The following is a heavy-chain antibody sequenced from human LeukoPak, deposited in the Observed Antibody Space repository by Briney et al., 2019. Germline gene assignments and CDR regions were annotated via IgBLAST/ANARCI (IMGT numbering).Heavy chain of an antibody. CDR2: INTNTGNP. V-gene: IGHV7-4-1*02. CDR3: ARARVLQLWNRNWFDP. D-gene: IGHD5-18*01. Sequence: ASVKVSCKASGYTFTSYAMNWVRQAPGQGLEWMGWINTNTGNPTYAQGFTGRFVFSLDTSVSPAYLQISSLKAEDTAVYYCARARVLQLWNRNWFDPWGQGTLVTVSS. CDR1: GYTFTSYA. J-gene: IGHJ5*02.